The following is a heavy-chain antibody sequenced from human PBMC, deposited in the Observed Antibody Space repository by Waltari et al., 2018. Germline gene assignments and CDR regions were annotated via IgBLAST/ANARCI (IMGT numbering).Heavy chain of an antibody. CDR2: TKGGGNT. CDR3: ASDPGFANGMDG. J-gene: IGHJ6*02. V-gene: IGHV3-53*01. CDR1: GFIVSNNY. Sequence: EVQLVESGGGLIQPGGSLRLSCAASGFIVSNNYMSWVSQAPGKGWEWVSVTKGGGNTFYSDSVKGRFTISTDDSSNTLSLQMNSLRVEDTAVYYCASDPGFANGMDGWGQGTTVTVSS.